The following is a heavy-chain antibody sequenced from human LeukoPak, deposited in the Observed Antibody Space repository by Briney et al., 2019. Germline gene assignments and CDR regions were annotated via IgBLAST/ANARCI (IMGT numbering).Heavy chain of an antibody. CDR3: AKDRGAAYYRGSYFDS. CDR1: GFTFTNFA. Sequence: PGGSLRLSCAASGFTFTNFAMSWVRQAPGKGLECVSGFSVSDTTTHYADSVKGRFTISRDNSRNTLYLQMNSLRVEDTALYYCAKDRGAAYYRGSYFDSWGQGTLVTVSS. J-gene: IGHJ4*02. CDR2: FSVSDTTT. D-gene: IGHD1-26*01. V-gene: IGHV3-23*01.